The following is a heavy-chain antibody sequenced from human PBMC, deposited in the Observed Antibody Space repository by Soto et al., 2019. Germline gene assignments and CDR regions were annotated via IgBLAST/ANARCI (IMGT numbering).Heavy chain of an antibody. Sequence: QVQLQESGPGLVKPSQTLSLTCTVSGGSINTGGYYWGWIRHLPGEGLEWIGHIFYIGTAYYNPSLRSRVTVSIDTSANQFSLHMYSVTAADTAMYYCARRLDDTPETFFNWFDPWGQGILVTVSS. D-gene: IGHD2-15*01. V-gene: IGHV4-31*03. J-gene: IGHJ5*02. CDR2: IFYIGTA. CDR3: ARRLDDTPETFFNWFDP. CDR1: GGSINTGGYY.